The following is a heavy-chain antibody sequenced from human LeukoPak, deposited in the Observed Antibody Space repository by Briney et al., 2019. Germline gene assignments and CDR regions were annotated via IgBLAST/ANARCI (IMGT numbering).Heavy chain of an antibody. V-gene: IGHV3-23*01. CDR3: AKVGVGYYGSGSYQPIDY. D-gene: IGHD3-10*01. CDR2: INRSGGST. CDR1: GFTFSSYC. J-gene: IGHJ4*02. Sequence: GGSLRLSCAASGFTFSSYCRHWVRQAPGKGLEWVSAINRSGGSTYYADSVRGRFIISSDNSKNTPYLQMNSLRAEATAVYYCAKVGVGYYGSGSYQPIDYWGQGTLVTVSS.